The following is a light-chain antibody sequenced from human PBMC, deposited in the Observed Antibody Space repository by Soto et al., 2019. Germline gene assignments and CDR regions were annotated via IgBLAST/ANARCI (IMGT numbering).Light chain of an antibody. Sequence: EIVLTHSPGTLSLSPGERATLSCRASQSVNSGYLAWYQHTPGQAPRLLIYDTSTRATGIPDRFSGSGSGTDFTLTISRLEPEDFAVFYCQQYGSSPRTFGQGTKVDIK. CDR1: QSVNSGY. CDR3: QQYGSSPRT. CDR2: DTS. J-gene: IGKJ1*01. V-gene: IGKV3-20*01.